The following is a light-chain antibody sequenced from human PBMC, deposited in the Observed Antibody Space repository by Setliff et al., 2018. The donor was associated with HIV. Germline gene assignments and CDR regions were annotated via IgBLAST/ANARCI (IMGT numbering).Light chain of an antibody. J-gene: IGLJ1*01. Sequence: QSALTQPASVSGSHGQSITISCTGTSSDVGGYNYVSWYQHHPGKAPKLMIYDVSSRPSGVSNRFSGSKSGNTASLTISGLQAEDEADYYCSSYTSNARVFGTGTKVTVL. CDR1: SSDVGGYNY. V-gene: IGLV2-14*03. CDR3: SSYTSNARV. CDR2: DVS.